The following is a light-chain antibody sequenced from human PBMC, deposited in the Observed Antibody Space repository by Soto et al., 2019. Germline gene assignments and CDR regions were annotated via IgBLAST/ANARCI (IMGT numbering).Light chain of an antibody. CDR1: QSISSY. V-gene: IGKV1-39*01. J-gene: IGKJ2*01. CDR3: QQSYSTPYT. Sequence: DIQMTQSPSSLSASVGDRVTITGLASQSISSYLNWYQQKPGKAPKLLLYAASSLQSGVPSRFSGSGSGTDFTLTISSLKPEDFATYYCQQSYSTPYTFGQGTKLEIK. CDR2: AAS.